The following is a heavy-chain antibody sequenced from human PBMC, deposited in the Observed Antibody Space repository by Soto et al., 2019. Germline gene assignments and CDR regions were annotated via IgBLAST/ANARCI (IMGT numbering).Heavy chain of an antibody. J-gene: IGHJ4*02. CDR3: AKGPHTNVGWPYYFES. Sequence: PGGSLRLSCVASGFSLANYPINWVRQTPGKGLEWISYSSPRGDTIYYADSVEGRFTFSRDNARNSLSLHMSSLRDEDSALYYCAKGPHTNVGWPYYFESWGQGVPVTVSS. D-gene: IGHD6-19*01. CDR2: SSPRGDTI. CDR1: GFSLANYP. V-gene: IGHV3-48*02.